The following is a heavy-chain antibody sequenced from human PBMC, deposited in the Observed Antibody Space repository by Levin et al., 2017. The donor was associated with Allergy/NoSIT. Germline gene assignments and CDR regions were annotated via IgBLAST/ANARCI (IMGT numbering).Heavy chain of an antibody. Sequence: ASVKVSCKASGYTFTSYGISWVRQAPGQGLEWMGWISAYNGNTNYAQKLQGRVTMTTDTSTSTAYMELRSLRSDDTAVYYCARFSSSSWSRYGMDVWGQGTTVTVSS. J-gene: IGHJ6*02. CDR3: ARFSSSSWSRYGMDV. CDR2: ISAYNGNT. V-gene: IGHV1-18*01. CDR1: GYTFTSYG. D-gene: IGHD6-13*01.